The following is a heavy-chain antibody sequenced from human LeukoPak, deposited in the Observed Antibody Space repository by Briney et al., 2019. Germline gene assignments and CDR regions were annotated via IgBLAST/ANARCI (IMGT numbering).Heavy chain of an antibody. CDR3: AAVTTYYYYGMDV. J-gene: IGHJ6*02. CDR1: GFTFSSYG. D-gene: IGHD4-17*01. V-gene: IGHV3-33*01. CDR2: IWYDGSNK. Sequence: GGSLRLSCAASGFTFSSYGMHWVRQAPGKGLEWVAVIWYDGSNKYYADSVKGRFTISRDNSKNTLYLQMNSLRAEDTAVYYCAAVTTYYYYGMDVWGQGTTVTASS.